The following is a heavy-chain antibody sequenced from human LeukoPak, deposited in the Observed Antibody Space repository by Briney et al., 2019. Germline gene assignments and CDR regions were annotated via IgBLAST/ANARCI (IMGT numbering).Heavy chain of an antibody. D-gene: IGHD6-13*01. CDR2: IWYDGSNK. Sequence: GGSLRPSCAASGFIFSNYGMNWVRQAPGKGLEWVASIWYDGSNKNYADSVKGRFTISRDNSKNTMYLQMNSLRAEDTAVYYCARDAGRQSTTWYSDYWGQGTLVTVSS. J-gene: IGHJ4*02. CDR1: GFIFSNYG. CDR3: ARDAGRQSTTWYSDY. V-gene: IGHV3-33*01.